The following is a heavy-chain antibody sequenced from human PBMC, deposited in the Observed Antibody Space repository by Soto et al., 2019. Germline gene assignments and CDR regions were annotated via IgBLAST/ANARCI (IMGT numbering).Heavy chain of an antibody. CDR1: SGPDRSHN. Sequence: SETLSLTCTVSSGPDRSHNWGWIRQPPGRGLEWIGYVHYTGDTAYNPSLRGRVTISADTSTNDISLTLNSVTAADTAVYYCVRQGIDYLHGLVDVWGQGTTVTVS. CDR3: VRQGIDYLHGLVDV. CDR2: VHYTGDT. D-gene: IGHD4-17*01. V-gene: IGHV4-59*08. J-gene: IGHJ6*02.